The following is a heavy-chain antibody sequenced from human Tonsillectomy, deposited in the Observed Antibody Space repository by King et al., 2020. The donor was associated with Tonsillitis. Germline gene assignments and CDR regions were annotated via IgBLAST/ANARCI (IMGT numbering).Heavy chain of an antibody. CDR2: ISGSGGST. V-gene: IGHV3-23*04. J-gene: IGHJ4*02. D-gene: IGHD6-19*01. Sequence: VQLVESGGGLVQPGGSLRLSCAASGFTFSSYAMSWVRQAPGKGLEWVSAISGSGGSTYYADSVKGRFTISRDNSKNTRYLQMNSLRAGDTAVYYCATCSGWYPRTCSAVYGGQGTLVTVSS. CDR1: GFTFSSYA. CDR3: ATCSGWYPRTCSAVY.